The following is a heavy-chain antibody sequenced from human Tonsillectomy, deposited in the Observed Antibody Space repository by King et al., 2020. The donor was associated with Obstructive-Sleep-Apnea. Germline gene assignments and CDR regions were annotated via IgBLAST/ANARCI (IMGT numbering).Heavy chain of an antibody. CDR1: GFTFSSYA. CDR3: AREDPMTAVRLRYYDGMDV. CDR2: ISYDGSNE. D-gene: IGHD2-15*01. Sequence: VQLVEPGGGVAQPGRSLRLFCAASGFTFSSYAMHWVRQAPGKGLEWVAVISYDGSNEYYADSVKGRFTISRDNSNNTLFLQMNSLRPEDTAVYYCAREDPMTAVRLRYYDGMDVWGQGTTVTVSS. V-gene: IGHV3-30*01. J-gene: IGHJ6*02.